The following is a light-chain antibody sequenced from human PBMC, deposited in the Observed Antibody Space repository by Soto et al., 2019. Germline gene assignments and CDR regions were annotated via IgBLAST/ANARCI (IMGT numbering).Light chain of an antibody. CDR1: SSDVGSYNL. V-gene: IGLV2-14*02. CDR3: SSYTRSSARV. J-gene: IGLJ1*01. CDR2: EVT. Sequence: QSVLTQPASVSGSPGQSITISCTGTSSDVGSYNLVSWYQHHPGKIPKLMIYEVTNRPSGVSNRFSGSKSGSTASLTISGLQAEDEADYYCSSYTRSSARVFGTGTKVTVL.